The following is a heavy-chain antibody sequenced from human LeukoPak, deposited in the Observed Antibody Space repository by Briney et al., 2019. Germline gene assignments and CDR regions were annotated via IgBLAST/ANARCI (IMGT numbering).Heavy chain of an antibody. V-gene: IGHV4-30-4*08. CDR2: IYYSGST. Sequence: TSETLSLTCTVSGGSISSGDYYWSWIRQPPGKGLEWIGYIYYSGSTYYNPSIKSRVTISVDTSKNQFSLKLSSVTAADTAVYYCARFAVTRCFDYWGQGTLVTVSS. CDR3: ARFAVTRCFDY. CDR1: GGSISSGDYY. J-gene: IGHJ4*02. D-gene: IGHD4-17*01.